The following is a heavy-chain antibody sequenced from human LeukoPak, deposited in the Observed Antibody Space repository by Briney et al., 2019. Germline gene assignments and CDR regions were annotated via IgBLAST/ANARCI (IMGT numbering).Heavy chain of an antibody. CDR2: LIPIFGTA. V-gene: IGHV1-69*13. Sequence: SSKVFCKASGGTFSSYAISWGRQDPGQGRGLVGGLIPIFGTATYAQKLQGRITITADESTSRAYMELRRLRSEDTGVYYCASVRGYSGEVALAYWGQGTLVTVSS. CDR3: ASVRGYSGEVALAY. CDR1: GGTFSSYA. D-gene: IGHD5-12*01. J-gene: IGHJ4*02.